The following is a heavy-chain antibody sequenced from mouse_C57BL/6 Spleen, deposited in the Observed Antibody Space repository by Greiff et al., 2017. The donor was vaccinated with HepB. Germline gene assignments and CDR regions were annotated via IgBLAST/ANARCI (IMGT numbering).Heavy chain of an antibody. CDR2: IRSKSNNYAT. CDR1: GFSFNTYA. D-gene: IGHD1-1*01. J-gene: IGHJ1*03. V-gene: IGHV10-1*01. CDR3: LRQVPYYYGPWYFDV. Sequence: EVQVVESGGGLVQPKGSLKLSCAASGFSFNTYAMNWVRQAPGKGLEWVARIRSKSNNYATYYADSVKDRFTISRDDSESMLYLQMNNLKTEDTAMYYCLRQVPYYYGPWYFDVWGTGTTVTVSS.